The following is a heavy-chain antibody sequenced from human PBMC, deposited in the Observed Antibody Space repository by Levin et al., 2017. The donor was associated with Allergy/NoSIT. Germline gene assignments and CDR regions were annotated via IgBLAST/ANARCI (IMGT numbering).Heavy chain of an antibody. CDR3: ASHYYGSGSYYNAYFFDY. CDR1: GGSFSGYY. J-gene: IGHJ4*02. D-gene: IGHD3-10*01. Sequence: SQTLSLTCAVYGGSFSGYYWSWIRQPPGKGLEWIGEINHSGGTNYNPSLKSRVTISVDTSKNQFSLKLSSVTAADTAVYYCASHYYGSGSYYNAYFFDYWGQGTLVTVSS. V-gene: IGHV4-34*01. CDR2: INHSGGT.